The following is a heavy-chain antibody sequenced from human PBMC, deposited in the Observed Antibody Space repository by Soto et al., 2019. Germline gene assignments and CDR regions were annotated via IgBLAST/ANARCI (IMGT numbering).Heavy chain of an antibody. Sequence: GGSLRLSCVASGLTLSSNWMTWVRQAPGKGLEWVANIKPDGSGQHYVDSVKGRFTITRDNAENSLYLQMNSLRAEDTALYFCTTKQYWGQGTLVTVSS. CDR1: GLTLSSNW. V-gene: IGHV3-7*01. CDR3: TTKQY. J-gene: IGHJ4*02. CDR2: IKPDGSGQ.